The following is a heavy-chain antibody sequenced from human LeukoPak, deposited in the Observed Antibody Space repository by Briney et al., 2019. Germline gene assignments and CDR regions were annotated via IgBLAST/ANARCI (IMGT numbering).Heavy chain of an antibody. CDR1: GITFSSYE. Sequence: GSLRLSCSASGITFSSYEMNWVRQAPGKGLEGVSYISSSGSTIYYADSVKGRFTISRDNAKNSLYLQMNSLRAEDTAVYYCAIGGTRGIYSGYDPFDYWGQGTLVTVSS. J-gene: IGHJ4*02. V-gene: IGHV3-48*03. CDR2: ISSSGSTI. CDR3: AIGGTRGIYSGYDPFDY. D-gene: IGHD5-12*01.